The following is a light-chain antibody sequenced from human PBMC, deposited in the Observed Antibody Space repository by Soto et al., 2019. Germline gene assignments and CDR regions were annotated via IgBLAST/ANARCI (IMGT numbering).Light chain of an antibody. Sequence: QSALTQPASVSGSPGQSITISCTGTSSDVGGYNYVSWYQKHPGKAPKVMIYEVSHRPSGVSDRFSGSKSGNTASLTISGLQAEDEADYYCSSYTISSTLVVFGRGTKLTVL. CDR1: SSDVGGYNY. J-gene: IGLJ2*01. CDR2: EVS. V-gene: IGLV2-14*01. CDR3: SSYTISSTLVV.